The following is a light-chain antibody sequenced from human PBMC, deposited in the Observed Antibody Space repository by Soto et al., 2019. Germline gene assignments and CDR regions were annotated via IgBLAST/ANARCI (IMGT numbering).Light chain of an antibody. V-gene: IGKV1-39*01. CDR3: QQTYSTPEIT. CDR1: QSISSY. J-gene: IGKJ5*01. CDR2: AAS. Sequence: DIQMTQSPSSLSASVGDRVTITCRASQSISSYLNWYQQKPSKAPKHLIYAASTLQTGVTSRFSGSGSGTDFTLTISSLQPEDFAINYCQQTYSTPEITFGQGTRLEIK.